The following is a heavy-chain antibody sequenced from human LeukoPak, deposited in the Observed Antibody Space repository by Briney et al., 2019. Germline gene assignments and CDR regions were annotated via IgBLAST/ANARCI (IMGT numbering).Heavy chain of an antibody. Sequence: ASVKVSCKASGYTFTSYYLHWVRQAPGQGLEWMGINSPSGSGTTYAQKFQGRVTMTRDTSTSTVYMELSSLRSEDTAVYYCARDLKRGYSSGRYSWGTGSSNDYWGQGTLVTVSS. J-gene: IGHJ4*02. CDR2: NSPSGSGT. CDR3: ARDLKRGYSSGRYSWGTGSSNDY. D-gene: IGHD6-19*01. V-gene: IGHV1-46*01. CDR1: GYTFTSYY.